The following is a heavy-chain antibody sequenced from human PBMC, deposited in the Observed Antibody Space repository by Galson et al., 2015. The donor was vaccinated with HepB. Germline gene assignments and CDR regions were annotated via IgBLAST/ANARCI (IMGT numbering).Heavy chain of an antibody. J-gene: IGHJ4*02. D-gene: IGHD3-10*01. Sequence: LRLPCAASGFTFNTNAMNWVRQAPGKGLEWISSISGSGGSTYYADSVKGRFTVSRDNSKNTLFLQMNGLRAEDTAIYYCAKTPPDYGSGSFLPFDYWGQGTLVTVSS. V-gene: IGHV3-23*01. CDR2: ISGSGGST. CDR3: AKTPPDYGSGSFLPFDY. CDR1: GFTFNTNA.